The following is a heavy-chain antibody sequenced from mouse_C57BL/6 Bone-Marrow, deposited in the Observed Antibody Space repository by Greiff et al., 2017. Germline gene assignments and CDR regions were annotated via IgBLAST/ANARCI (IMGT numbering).Heavy chain of an antibody. CDR2: IYPGDGDT. CDR1: GYAFSSSW. J-gene: IGHJ4*01. CDR3: ARYYSNSYYAMDY. V-gene: IGHV1-82*01. D-gene: IGHD2-5*01. Sequence: QVQLQQSGPELVKPGASVKISCKASGYAFSSSWMNWVKQRPGKGLEWIGRIYPGDGDTNYNGKFKGKATLTADKSSSTAYMQLSSLTSEDSAVYFCARYYSNSYYAMDYWGQGTSVTVSS.